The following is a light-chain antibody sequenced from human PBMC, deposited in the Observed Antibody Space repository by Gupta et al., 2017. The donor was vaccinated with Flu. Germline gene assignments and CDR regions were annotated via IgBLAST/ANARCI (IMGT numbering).Light chain of an antibody. CDR1: SSDIGRSHY. Sequence: ISCTGTSSDIGRSHYFSWYHQYPGKSPKLLVSEVTKRPSGVPARFSGSKSGNPASLPVPGLRGADEAVSYCSSYAYTRVFDTWTKVPVL. V-gene: IGLV2-8*01. CDR3: SSYAYTRV. J-gene: IGLJ1*01. CDR2: EVT.